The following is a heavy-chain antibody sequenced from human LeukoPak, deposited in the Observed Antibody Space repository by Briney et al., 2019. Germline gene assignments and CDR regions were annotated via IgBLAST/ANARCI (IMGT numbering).Heavy chain of an antibody. CDR2: IYISGST. Sequence: PSETLSLTCTVSGGSFSSYYWSWIRQPAGKGLECIGRIYISGSTSYNPSLKSRVTMSVDTSKNQFSLRLSSVAAADTAWDYCAAANRYSLHLEVWGKGTTVTVSS. V-gene: IGHV4-4*07. D-gene: IGHD1-14*01. J-gene: IGHJ6*04. CDR3: AAANRYSLHLEV. CDR1: GGSFSSYY.